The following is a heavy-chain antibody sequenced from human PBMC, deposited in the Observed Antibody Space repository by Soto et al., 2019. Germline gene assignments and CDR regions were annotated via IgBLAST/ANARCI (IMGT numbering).Heavy chain of an antibody. CDR3: ARRANGYFDY. V-gene: IGHV3-23*05. J-gene: IGHJ4*02. CDR1: GFRCRGYT. CDR2: ILSNYNT. Sequence: EVQLLDSGGDLVQPGGSLTLSCVASGFRCRGYTMHWVRQAPGNVLESISVILSNYNTYYTASVRCSCTISRDSSKNMFSVRMNRLTAENTAFYYCARRANGYFDYWGQRALVTVSA. D-gene: IGHD2-8*01.